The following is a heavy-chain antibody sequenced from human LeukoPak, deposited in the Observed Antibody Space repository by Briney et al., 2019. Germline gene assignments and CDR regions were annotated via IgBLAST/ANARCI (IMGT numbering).Heavy chain of an antibody. CDR3: ARAALAYCGGDCYSIGGYFDY. V-gene: IGHV1-69*05. CDR1: GGTFSSYA. D-gene: IGHD2-21*02. CDR2: IIPIFGTV. J-gene: IGHJ4*02. Sequence: ASVKVSCKASGGTFSSYAISWVRQAPGQGLEWMGGIIPIFGTVNYAQKFQGRVTITTDESTSTAYMELSSLRSEDTAVYYCARAALAYCGGDCYSIGGYFDYWGQGTLVTVSS.